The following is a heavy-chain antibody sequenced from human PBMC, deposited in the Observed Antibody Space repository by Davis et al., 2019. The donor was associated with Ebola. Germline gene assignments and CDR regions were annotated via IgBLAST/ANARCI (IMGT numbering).Heavy chain of an antibody. V-gene: IGHV1-3*01. CDR3: ARDEDV. J-gene: IGHJ6*02. CDR1: GYIFTRYS. CDR2: INGGNGDT. Sequence: AASVKVSCKTSGYIFTRYSIHWVRQAPGEGLEWVGWINGGNGDTKCSQKFQDRVTFTRDTSASTAYMELSSLRSEDTAVYCCARDEDVWGQGTTVTVSS.